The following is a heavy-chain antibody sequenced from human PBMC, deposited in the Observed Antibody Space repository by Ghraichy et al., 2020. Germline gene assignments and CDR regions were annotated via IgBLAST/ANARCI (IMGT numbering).Heavy chain of an antibody. V-gene: IGHV3-7*01. Sequence: GGSLRLSCAASGFTFSNYWMSWVRQAPGKGLEWVANIKLDGSEEHYVDSVKDRFTISRDNAQNSLYLQMNSLRAEDTAVYYCGRVRPRDSGDSSFDVFDMWGQGTKVTVSS. CDR2: IKLDGSEE. CDR1: GFTFSNYW. D-gene: IGHD3-22*01. J-gene: IGHJ3*02. CDR3: GRVRPRDSGDSSFDVFDM.